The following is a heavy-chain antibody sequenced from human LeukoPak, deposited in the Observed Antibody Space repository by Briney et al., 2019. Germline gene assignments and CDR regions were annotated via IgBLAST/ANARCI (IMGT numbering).Heavy chain of an antibody. V-gene: IGHV4-30-2*01. D-gene: IGHD1-26*01. J-gene: IGHJ4*02. CDR2: IYHSGST. CDR1: GGSISSGGYS. CDR3: ARWGMGGVGPTLDY. Sequence: SETLSLTCAVSGGSISSGGYSWSWIRQPPGKGLEWIGYIYHSGSTYYNPSLKSRVTVSVDRSKNQFSLKLISVTAADTAVYYCARWGMGGVGPTLDYWGQGTLVTVSS.